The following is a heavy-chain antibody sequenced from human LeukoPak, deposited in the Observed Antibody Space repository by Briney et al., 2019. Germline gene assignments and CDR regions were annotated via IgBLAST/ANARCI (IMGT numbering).Heavy chain of an antibody. CDR2: IYYSGST. Sequence: SETLSLTCTVSGGSISSSSYYWGWIRQPPGKGLEWIGSIYYSGSTYYNPSLKSRVTISVDTSKNQFSLKLSSVTAADTAVYYCARAIGFGELPRPHFDYWGQGTLVTVSS. CDR3: ARAIGFGELPRPHFDY. V-gene: IGHV4-39*07. J-gene: IGHJ4*02. D-gene: IGHD3-10*01. CDR1: GGSISSSSYY.